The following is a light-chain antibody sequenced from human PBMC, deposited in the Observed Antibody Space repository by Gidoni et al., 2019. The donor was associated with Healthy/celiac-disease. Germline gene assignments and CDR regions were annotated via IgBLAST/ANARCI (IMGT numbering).Light chain of an antibody. Sequence: DIQMTQSPSSLSASVGDRVTITCRPRQRISSYVNWYQQKPGHVPRLLIYAASSLQSGIPSRFSGSGSGTDFTLTISRLQPEDFAAYYCQQSYSTLRTFGQGTKVEIK. V-gene: IGKV1-39*01. J-gene: IGKJ1*01. CDR2: AAS. CDR3: QQSYSTLRT. CDR1: QRISSY.